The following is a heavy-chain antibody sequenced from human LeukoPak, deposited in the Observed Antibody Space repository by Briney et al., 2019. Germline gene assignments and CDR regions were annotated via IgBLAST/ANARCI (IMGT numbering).Heavy chain of an antibody. CDR2: IYYSGRS. CDR1: GGSISSSSYY. J-gene: IGHJ4*02. V-gene: IGHV4-39*07. CDR3: VLHESFDY. Sequence: SETLSLTCTVSGGSISSSSYYWGWIRQPPGKGLEWIGSIYYSGRSYYNPSLKSRVTISVDTSKNQFSLKLSSVTAADTAVYYCVLHESFDYWGQGTLVTVSS.